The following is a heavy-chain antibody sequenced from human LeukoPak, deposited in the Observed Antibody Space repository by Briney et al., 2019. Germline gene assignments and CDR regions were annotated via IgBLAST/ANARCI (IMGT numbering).Heavy chain of an antibody. Sequence: GGSLRLSCAASGFTFSSYSMNWVRQAPGKGLEWVSSISSSSSYIYYADSVKGRFTISRDNAKNSLYLQMNSLRAEDTAVYYCARDPAGSGWLVRPEYFQHWGQGTLVTVSS. V-gene: IGHV3-21*01. CDR2: ISSSSSYI. CDR1: GFTFSSYS. D-gene: IGHD6-19*01. J-gene: IGHJ1*01. CDR3: ARDPAGSGWLVRPEYFQH.